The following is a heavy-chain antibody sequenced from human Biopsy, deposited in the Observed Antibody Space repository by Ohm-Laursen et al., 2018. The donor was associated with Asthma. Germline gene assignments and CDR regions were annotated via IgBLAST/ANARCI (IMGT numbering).Heavy chain of an antibody. V-gene: IGHV4-61*01. CDR3: ARGPNYHGSGRAPIGMDV. Sequence: GTLSLTCPVSGGSVSTGSYYWSWIRQPPGKGLEWLGYIYYTGSDNYNPSLKSRVTISVDTSKNQFPLRLNSVTAADTAVYYCARGPNYHGSGRAPIGMDVWGQGTTVTVSS. CDR2: IYYTGSD. J-gene: IGHJ6*02. D-gene: IGHD3-10*01. CDR1: GGSVSTGSYY.